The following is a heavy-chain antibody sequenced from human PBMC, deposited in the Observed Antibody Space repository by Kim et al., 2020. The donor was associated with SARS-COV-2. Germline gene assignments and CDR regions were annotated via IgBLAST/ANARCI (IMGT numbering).Heavy chain of an antibody. J-gene: IGHJ4*02. D-gene: IGHD2-15*01. Sequence: YADTGQSRFTISRDTYKKKLYLQMNSLRAEDTAVYYCARDVRVANSPFNYWGQGTRVTVSS. V-gene: IGHV3-66*01. CDR3: ARDVRVANSPFNY.